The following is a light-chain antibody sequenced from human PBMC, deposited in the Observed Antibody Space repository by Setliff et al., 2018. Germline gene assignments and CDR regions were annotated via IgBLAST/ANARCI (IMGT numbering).Light chain of an antibody. Sequence: QSVLTQPASVSGSPGQSITISCTGTSSDVGTYNLVSWYQHHPGKAPKVMIYEDTKRPSGVSNRFSGSKSGNTASLTISGLQVEDEADYYCCSYAGSSTWVFGGGTKVTVL. V-gene: IGLV2-23*01. CDR1: SSDVGTYNL. CDR3: CSYAGSSTWV. CDR2: EDT. J-gene: IGLJ3*02.